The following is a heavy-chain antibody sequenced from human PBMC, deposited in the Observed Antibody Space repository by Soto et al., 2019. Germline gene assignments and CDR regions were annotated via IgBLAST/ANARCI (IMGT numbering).Heavy chain of an antibody. J-gene: IGHJ5*02. D-gene: IGHD6-13*01. Sequence: ASVKVSCKASGYTFTSYDINWVRQATGQGLEWMGWMNPNSGNTGYAQKFQGRVTMTRNTSISTAYMELSSLRSQDTAVFYCAIVTARRSSSCWWPSKHNWFYPCGQGTLVTVSS. CDR1: GYTFTSYD. CDR2: MNPNSGNT. CDR3: AIVTARRSSSCWWPSKHNWFYP. V-gene: IGHV1-8*01.